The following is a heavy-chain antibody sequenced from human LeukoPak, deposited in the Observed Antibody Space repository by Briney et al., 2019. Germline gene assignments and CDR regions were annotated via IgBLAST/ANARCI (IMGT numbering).Heavy chain of an antibody. CDR2: INHSGST. CDR1: GGSFSGYY. J-gene: IGHJ3*02. D-gene: IGHD3-22*01. V-gene: IGHV4-34*01. Sequence: PSETLSLTCAVYGGSFSGYYWSWIRQPPGKGLEWIGEINHSGSTNYNPSLKSRVTISVDTSKNQFSLKLSSVTAADTAVYYCARHIKAELWSSGYYSAFDIWGQGTMVTVSS. CDR3: ARHIKAELWSSGYYSAFDI.